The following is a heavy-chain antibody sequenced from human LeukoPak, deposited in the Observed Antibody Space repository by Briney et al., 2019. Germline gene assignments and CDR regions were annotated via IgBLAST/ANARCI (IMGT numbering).Heavy chain of an antibody. D-gene: IGHD6-6*01. CDR2: IYTSGST. J-gene: IGHJ6*03. CDR3: ARDLFENKYSSPNYYYYYMDV. V-gene: IGHV4-4*07. CDR1: GGSISSYY. Sequence: PSETLSLTCTVSGGSISSYYWSWIRQPAGKGLEWIGRIYTSGSTNYNPSLKSRVTMSVDTSKNQFSLKLSSVTAADTAVYYCARDLFENKYSSPNYYYYYMDVWGKGTTVTVSS.